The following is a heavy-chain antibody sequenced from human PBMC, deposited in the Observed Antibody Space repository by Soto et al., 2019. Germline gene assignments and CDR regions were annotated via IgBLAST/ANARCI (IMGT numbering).Heavy chain of an antibody. D-gene: IGHD2-2*01. Sequence: EVQLLESGGGLVQPGGSLRLSCAASGFTFSSYAMSWVRQAPGKGLEWVSAISGSGGSTYYADSVKGRFTISSDNSKNTLYLQMNSMTAEDTAVYYCAKDARVGPAAPGDYWGQGTLVTVSS. CDR3: AKDARVGPAAPGDY. J-gene: IGHJ4*02. CDR1: GFTFSSYA. CDR2: ISGSGGST. V-gene: IGHV3-23*01.